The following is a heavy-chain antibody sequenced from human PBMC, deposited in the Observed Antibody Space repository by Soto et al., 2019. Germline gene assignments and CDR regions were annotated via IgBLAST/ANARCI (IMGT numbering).Heavy chain of an antibody. CDR3: TRHVRDGGGYEPFDY. V-gene: IGHV4-59*08. J-gene: IGHJ4*02. D-gene: IGHD5-12*01. Sequence: PLETPSPTCTVSGGPLSSYFLSWIRQPPGKGLEWIGYIYYSGSTNYNPSLKSRVTISVDTSKNQFSLKLSSVTAADTAVYYCTRHVRDGGGYEPFDYWGQGTLVTVSS. CDR1: GGPLSSYF. CDR2: IYYSGST.